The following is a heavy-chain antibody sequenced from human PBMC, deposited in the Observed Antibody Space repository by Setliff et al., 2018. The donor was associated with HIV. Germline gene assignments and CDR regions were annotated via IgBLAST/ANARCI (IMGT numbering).Heavy chain of an antibody. Sequence: KTSETLSLTCAVSGYSIRSGYYWGWIRQPPGKGLEWIGSIYHSGSTNYNPSLKSRVTISVDTSKNQFSLKLSSVTAADTAVYYCARRSDNYYDNSGYYYGAYFDYWGQGTLVTVSS. CDR1: GYSIRSGYY. CDR3: ARRSDNYYDNSGYYYGAYFDY. V-gene: IGHV4-38-2*01. D-gene: IGHD3-22*01. J-gene: IGHJ4*02. CDR2: IYHSGST.